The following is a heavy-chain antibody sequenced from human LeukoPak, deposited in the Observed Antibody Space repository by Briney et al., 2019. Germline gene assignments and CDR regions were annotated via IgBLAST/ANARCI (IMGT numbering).Heavy chain of an antibody. Sequence: GGSLRLSCAASGFTFSSYAMHWVRQAPGKGLEWVAVISYDGSNKYYADSVKGRFTISRDNSKNTLYLQMNSQRAEDTAVYYCARDHHRRLYDSQARDTFDIWGQGTMVTVSS. CDR2: ISYDGSNK. D-gene: IGHD3-22*01. CDR1: GFTFSSYA. V-gene: IGHV3-30*04. J-gene: IGHJ3*02. CDR3: ARDHHRRLYDSQARDTFDI.